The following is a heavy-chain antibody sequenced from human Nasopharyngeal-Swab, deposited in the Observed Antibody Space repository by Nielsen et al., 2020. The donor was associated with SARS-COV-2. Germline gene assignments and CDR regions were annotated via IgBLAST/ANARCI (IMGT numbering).Heavy chain of an antibody. Sequence: GSLRLSCAVSGGSISSSNWWSCVRQPPGKGLEWTGEIYHSGSTNYNPSLKSRVTISVDKSKNQFSLKLSSGTAADTAVYYCARGEYSSSWYLDYWGQGTLVTVSS. CDR3: ARGEYSSSWYLDY. V-gene: IGHV4-4*02. D-gene: IGHD6-13*01. J-gene: IGHJ4*02. CDR2: IYHSGST. CDR1: GGSISSSNW.